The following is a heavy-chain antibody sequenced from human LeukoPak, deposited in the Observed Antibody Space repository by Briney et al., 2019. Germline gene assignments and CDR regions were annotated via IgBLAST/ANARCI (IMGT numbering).Heavy chain of an antibody. CDR1: GGSFSGYY. Sequence: NPSETLSLTCAVYGGSFSGYYWSWIRQPPGKGLEWIGEINHSGSTNYNPSLKSRVTISVDTSKNQFSLKLSSVTAADTAVYYCATHSSGYFFVFDYWGQRTLVTISS. D-gene: IGHD3-22*01. V-gene: IGHV4-34*01. CDR2: INHSGST. J-gene: IGHJ4*02. CDR3: ATHSSGYFFVFDY.